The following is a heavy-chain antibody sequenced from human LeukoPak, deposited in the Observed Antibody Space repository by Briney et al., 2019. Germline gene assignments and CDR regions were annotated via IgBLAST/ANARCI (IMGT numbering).Heavy chain of an antibody. CDR2: IYYSGST. CDR1: GGPISSGGYY. Sequence: SETLSLTCTVSGGPISSGGYYWSWIRQHPGKGLEWIGYIYYSGSTYYNPSLKSRVTISVDTSKNQFSLKLSSVTAADTAVYYCARDKGGSAWDVWGQGTTVTVSS. CDR3: ARDKGGSAWDV. J-gene: IGHJ6*02. D-gene: IGHD2-15*01. V-gene: IGHV4-31*03.